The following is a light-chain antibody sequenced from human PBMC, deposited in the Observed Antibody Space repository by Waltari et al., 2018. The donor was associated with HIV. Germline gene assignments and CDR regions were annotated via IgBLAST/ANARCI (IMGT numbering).Light chain of an antibody. J-gene: IGKJ1*01. Sequence: IVMTQSPDSLAVSLGERATINCKSSQSVLYSSNNKNYLAWYQQKPGQPPKLLIYWASTRESGVPDRFSGSGSGTDVTLTISSLQAEDVALYYCQQYYSTPRTFGQGTKVEVK. CDR3: QQYYSTPRT. V-gene: IGKV4-1*01. CDR1: QSVLYSSNNKNY. CDR2: WAS.